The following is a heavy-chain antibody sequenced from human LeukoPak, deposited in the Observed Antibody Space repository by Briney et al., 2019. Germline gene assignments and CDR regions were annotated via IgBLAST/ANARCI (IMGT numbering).Heavy chain of an antibody. D-gene: IGHD1-26*01. CDR2: IYPGDSDT. Sequence: GESLKISCKGFGYSFTSYWIGWVRQMPGKGLEWMGIIYPGDSDTRYSPSFQGQVIISADKSINTAYLRWSSLEASDTAMYYCARTSGSGRYYYYMDVWGKGTTVTVSS. CDR1: GYSFTSYW. V-gene: IGHV5-51*01. CDR3: ARTSGSGRYYYYMDV. J-gene: IGHJ6*03.